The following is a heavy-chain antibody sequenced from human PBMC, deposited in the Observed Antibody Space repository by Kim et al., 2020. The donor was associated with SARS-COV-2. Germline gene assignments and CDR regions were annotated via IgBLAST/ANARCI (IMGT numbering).Heavy chain of an antibody. J-gene: IGHJ4*02. CDR2: K. CDR3: RTASGPKRYGGF. D-gene: IGHD5-18*01. Sequence: KDYAAPVRGRFTISRDDSKNTVYLQMDSLKIEDTGVYYCRTASGPKRYGGFWGQGTLVTVSS. V-gene: IGHV3-15*01.